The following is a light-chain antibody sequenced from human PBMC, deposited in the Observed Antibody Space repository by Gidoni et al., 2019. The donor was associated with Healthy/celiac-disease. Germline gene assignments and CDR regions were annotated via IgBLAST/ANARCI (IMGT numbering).Light chain of an antibody. CDR3: QQYYSYPQYT. Sequence: AIRMTQSPSSFSASTGDRVTIPCRASQGISSYLAWYQQKPGKAPKLLIYAASTLQSGVPSRFSGSGSGTDFTLTISCLQSEDFATYYCQQYYSYPQYTFGQGTKLEIK. J-gene: IGKJ2*01. CDR2: AAS. V-gene: IGKV1-8*01. CDR1: QGISSY.